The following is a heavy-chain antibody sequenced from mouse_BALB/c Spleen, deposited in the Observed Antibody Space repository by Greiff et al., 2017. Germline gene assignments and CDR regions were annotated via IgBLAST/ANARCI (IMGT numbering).Heavy chain of an antibody. CDR3: ARYGVRRPGYWYFDV. CDR1: GFNIKDTY. J-gene: IGHJ1*01. D-gene: IGHD2-14*01. CDR2: IDPANGNT. Sequence: EVQLQQSGAELVKPGASVKLSCTASGFNIKDTYMHWVKQRPEQGLEWIGRIDPANGNTKYDPKFQGKAIITADTSSNTAYLQLSSLTSEDTAVYYCARYGVRRPGYWYFDVWGAGTTVTVAS. V-gene: IGHV14-3*02.